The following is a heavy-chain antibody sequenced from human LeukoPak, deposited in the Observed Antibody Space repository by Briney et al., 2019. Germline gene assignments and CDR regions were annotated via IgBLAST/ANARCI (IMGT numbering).Heavy chain of an antibody. J-gene: IGHJ6*03. CDR3: ARDRAGTHPRDYQYYYMDV. V-gene: IGHV4-4*07. CDR2: IYISGNT. Sequence: SETLSLTCTVSGGSISTYYWSWIRQPAGKGLEWVGRIYISGNTNYNPSLKSRVTMSVDTSKNQFSLKLSSVTAADTAVYYCARDRAGTHPRDYQYYYMDVWGKGTTVTVS. CDR1: GGSISTYY. D-gene: IGHD3-10*01.